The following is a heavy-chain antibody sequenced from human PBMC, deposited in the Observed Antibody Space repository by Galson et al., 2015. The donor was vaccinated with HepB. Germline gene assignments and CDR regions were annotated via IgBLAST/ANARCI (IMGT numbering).Heavy chain of an antibody. CDR3: ATTGVGGYYYGLRY. Sequence: LSLTCAVSGASISSSYWWSWVRQPPGKGLDWIAEIDHRGGANYNPSLRGRLSISVDKSENNFSLKLTSVTAADSAAYYCATTGVGGYYYGLRYWGQGTLVTVSS. V-gene: IGHV4-4*02. CDR2: IDHRGGA. D-gene: IGHD3-3*01. J-gene: IGHJ4*02. CDR1: GASISSSYW.